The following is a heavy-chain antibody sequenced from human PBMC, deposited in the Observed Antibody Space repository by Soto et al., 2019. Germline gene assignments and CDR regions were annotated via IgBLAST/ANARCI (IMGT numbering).Heavy chain of an antibody. CDR3: ATGSFGAGTTFYYYGMDV. V-gene: IGHV4-34*01. CDR2: INHSGST. Sequence: PSETLSLTCAVYGWSFSGYYWSWIRQPPGKGLEWIGEINHSGSTNYNPSLKSRVTISVDTSKNQFSLKLSSVTAADTAVYYSATGSFGAGTTFYYYGMDVWRQGTTVTVSS. J-gene: IGHJ6*02. CDR1: GWSFSGYY. D-gene: IGHD1-7*01.